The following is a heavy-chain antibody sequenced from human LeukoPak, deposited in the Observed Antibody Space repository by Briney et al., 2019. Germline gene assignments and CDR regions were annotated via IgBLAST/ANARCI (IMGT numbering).Heavy chain of an antibody. CDR1: GGSISSYY. CDR2: IYISGST. J-gene: IGHJ4*02. D-gene: IGHD3-3*02. CDR3: AKAGSIRFDY. V-gene: IGHV4-4*07. Sequence: SETLSLTCTVSGGSISSYYWSWIRQPAGKGLEWIGRIYISGSTYYNPSLKSRVTISVDTSKNQFSLKLSSVTAADTAAYYCAKAGSIRFDYWGQGTLVTVSS.